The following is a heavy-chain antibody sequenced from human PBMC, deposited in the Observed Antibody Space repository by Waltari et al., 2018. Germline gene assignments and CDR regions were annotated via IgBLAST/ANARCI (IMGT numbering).Heavy chain of an antibody. CDR2: IYHSGST. CDR1: GGSISSSNW. Sequence: QVQLQESGPGLVKPSGTLSLTCAVSGGSISSSNWWSWVRQPPGKGLGWIGEIYHSGSTNYNPALKSRVNISVDKSKNQFSLKLSSVTAADTAVYYCARSTPAAMIGWFDPWGQGTLVTVSS. J-gene: IGHJ5*02. CDR3: ARSTPAAMIGWFDP. D-gene: IGHD2-2*01. V-gene: IGHV4-4*02.